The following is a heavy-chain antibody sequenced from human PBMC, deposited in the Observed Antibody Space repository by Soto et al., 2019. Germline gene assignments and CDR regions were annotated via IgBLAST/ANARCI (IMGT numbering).Heavy chain of an antibody. CDR1: GYSFRSYG. Sequence: QVQLVQSGAEVRKPGASVKVACKASGYSFRSYGVSWVRQAPGQGLEWMGWISGYNGDTNHTQKFQGRRTMTTDTSANTAYLDLRSLRSDDTAVYYCARVPPRIDWAPFYFDFWGQGSLVTVSS. CDR2: ISGYNGDT. D-gene: IGHD3-9*01. V-gene: IGHV1-18*01. J-gene: IGHJ4*02. CDR3: ARVPPRIDWAPFYFDF.